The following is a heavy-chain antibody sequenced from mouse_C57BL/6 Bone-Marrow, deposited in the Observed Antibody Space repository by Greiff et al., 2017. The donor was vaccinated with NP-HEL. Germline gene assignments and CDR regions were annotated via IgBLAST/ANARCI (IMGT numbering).Heavy chain of an antibody. CDR2: IDPENGDT. D-gene: IGHD2-4*01. V-gene: IGHV14-4*01. CDR3: TTRDYDGYFDV. J-gene: IGHJ1*03. Sequence: VQLQQSGAELVRPGASVKLSCTASGFNIKDDYMHWVKQRPEQGLEWIGWIDPENGDTEYASKFQGKATITADTSSNTAYLQLSSLTSEDTAVYYCTTRDYDGYFDVWGTGTTVTVSS. CDR1: GFNIKDDY.